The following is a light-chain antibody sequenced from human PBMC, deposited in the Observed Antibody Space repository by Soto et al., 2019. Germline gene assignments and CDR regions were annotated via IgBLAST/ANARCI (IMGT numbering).Light chain of an antibody. CDR2: GAS. Sequence: PGERATLSCRASQSVGSKLARYRQTPGQPPRLLIYGASTRATDTPARFSGSGAGTDFTLIISRLEPVDFAVYYCQQYGSSFATFGQGTQVE. CDR1: QSVGSK. J-gene: IGKJ1*01. CDR3: QQYGSSFAT. V-gene: IGKV3-20*01.